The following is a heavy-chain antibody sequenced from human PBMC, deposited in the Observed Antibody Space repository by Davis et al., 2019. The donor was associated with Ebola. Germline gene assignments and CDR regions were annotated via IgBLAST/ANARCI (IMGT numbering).Heavy chain of an antibody. CDR2: INPNSGGT. V-gene: IGHV1-2*02. CDR1: GYTFTGYY. CDR3: ARDFPSPKEYSSGWGEIYFQH. Sequence: ASVKVSCKASGYTFTGYYMHWVRQAPGQGLEWMGWINPNSGGTNYAQKLQGRVTMTTDTSTSTAYMELRSLRSDDTAVYYCARDFPSPKEYSSGWGEIYFQHWGQGTLVTVSS. J-gene: IGHJ1*01. D-gene: IGHD6-19*01.